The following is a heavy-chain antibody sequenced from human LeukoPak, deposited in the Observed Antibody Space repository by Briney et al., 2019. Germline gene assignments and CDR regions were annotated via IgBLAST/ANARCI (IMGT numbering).Heavy chain of an antibody. CDR3: ARADCSSTSCLNAFDI. D-gene: IGHD2-2*01. Sequence: GASVKVSCKASGYTFTSYGISWLRQAPGQGLEWMGRINPNSGGTNYAQKFQGRVTMTRDTSISTAYMELSRLRSDDTAVYYCARADCSSTSCLNAFDIWGQGTMVTVSS. V-gene: IGHV1-2*06. CDR2: INPNSGGT. J-gene: IGHJ3*02. CDR1: GYTFTSYG.